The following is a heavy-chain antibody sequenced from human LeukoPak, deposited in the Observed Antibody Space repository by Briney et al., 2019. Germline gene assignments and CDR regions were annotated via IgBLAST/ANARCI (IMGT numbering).Heavy chain of an antibody. CDR2: ISGSGGTT. CDR3: ASLYYYGSGRGIDY. CDR1: GFTFSNYA. V-gene: IGHV3-23*01. Sequence: PGGSLRLSCATSGFTFSNYAVSWVRQAPGKGLEWVSSISGSGGTTYYADSVKGRFTISRDNAKNSLYLQMNSLRAEDTAVYYCASLYYYGSGRGIDYWGQGTLVTVSS. J-gene: IGHJ4*02. D-gene: IGHD3-10*01.